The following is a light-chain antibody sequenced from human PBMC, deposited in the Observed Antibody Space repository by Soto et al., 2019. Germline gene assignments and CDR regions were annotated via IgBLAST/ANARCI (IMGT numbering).Light chain of an antibody. Sequence: RVKIPLLAIPSKFTGERATLSCRANQSVSSNVAWYQQKPGQAPRLRIYCASARATGSPARVSGSGSGTEFTLTISSLQSEDFAVYYCQQYNNWPTWTCGQGTKVDIK. CDR1: QSVSSN. J-gene: IGKJ1*01. V-gene: IGKV3-15*01. CDR2: CAS. CDR3: QQYNNWPTWT.